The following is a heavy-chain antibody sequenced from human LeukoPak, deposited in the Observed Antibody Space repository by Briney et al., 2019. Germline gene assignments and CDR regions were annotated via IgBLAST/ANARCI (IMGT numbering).Heavy chain of an antibody. V-gene: IGHV1-18*01. CDR2: ISAYNGNT. Sequence: APVKVSCKASGYTFTSYGISWVRQAPGQGLEWMGWISAYNGNTNYAQKLRGRVTMTTDTSTSTAYMELRSLRSDDTAVYYRARDPSSELWDYWGQGTLVTVSS. CDR1: GYTFTSYG. CDR3: ARDPSSELWDY. J-gene: IGHJ4*02. D-gene: IGHD2-2*01.